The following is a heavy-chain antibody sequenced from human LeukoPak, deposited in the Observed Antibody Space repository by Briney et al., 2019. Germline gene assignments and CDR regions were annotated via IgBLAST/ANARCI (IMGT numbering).Heavy chain of an antibody. V-gene: IGHV3-66*02. D-gene: IGHD1-26*01. CDR1: GFTVSSNY. J-gene: IGHJ4*02. CDR2: IYSDGST. CDR3: ARVRSGRYYFDY. Sequence: SGGFLRLSCAASGFTVSSNYMTWVRQAPGKGLEWVSLIYSDGSTYYADSVKGRFTISRDNSKNTLCLQMNSLRAEDTAVYYCARVRSGRYYFDYWGQGTLVTVSS.